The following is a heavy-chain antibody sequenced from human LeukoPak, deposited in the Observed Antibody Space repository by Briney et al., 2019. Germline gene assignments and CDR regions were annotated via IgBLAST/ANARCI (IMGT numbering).Heavy chain of an antibody. V-gene: IGHV4-34*01. J-gene: IGHJ4*02. D-gene: IGHD3-16*02. CDR3: ARGLTRDYIWGSYRPQGGYFDY. Sequence: SETLSLTCAVYGGSFSGYYWSWIRQPPGKGLEWIGEINHSGSTNYNPSLKSRVTISVDTSKNQFSLKQSSVTAADTAVYYCARGLTRDYIWGSYRPQGGYFDYWGQGTLVTVSS. CDR2: INHSGST. CDR1: GGSFSGYY.